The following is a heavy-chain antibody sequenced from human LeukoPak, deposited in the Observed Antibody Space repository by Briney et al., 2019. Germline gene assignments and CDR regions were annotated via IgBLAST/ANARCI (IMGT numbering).Heavy chain of an antibody. V-gene: IGHV4-34*01. CDR3: ARGTLIIARYCSGGSCYSQYVQH. D-gene: IGHD2-15*01. CDR1: GGSFSGYY. CDR2: INHSGST. Sequence: SETLSLTCAVYGGSFSGYYWSWIRQPPGKGLEWIGEINHSGSTNYNPSLKSRVTISVDTSKNQFSLKLSSVTAADTAVYYCARGTLIIARYCSGGSCYSQYVQHWGQGTLVTVSS. J-gene: IGHJ1*01.